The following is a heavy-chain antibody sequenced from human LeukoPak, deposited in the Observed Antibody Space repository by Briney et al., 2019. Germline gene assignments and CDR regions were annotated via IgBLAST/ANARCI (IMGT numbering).Heavy chain of an antibody. J-gene: IGHJ6*03. CDR1: GFTFSSYG. CDR3: AKVGFLGYGSGSYYNEGYYYYYYYYMDV. CDR2: IRYDGSNK. V-gene: IGHV3-30*02. Sequence: PGGSLRLSCAASGFTFSSYGMHWVRQAPGKGLEWVAFIRYDGSNKYYADSVKGRFTISRDNSKNTLYLQMNSLRAEDTAVYYCAKVGFLGYGSGSYYNEGYYYYYYYYMDVWGKGTTVTISS. D-gene: IGHD3-10*01.